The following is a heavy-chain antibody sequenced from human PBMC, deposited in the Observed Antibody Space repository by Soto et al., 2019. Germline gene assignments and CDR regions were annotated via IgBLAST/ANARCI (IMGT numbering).Heavy chain of an antibody. CDR3: ARGRYSYGSSIPYGMDV. D-gene: IGHD5-18*01. CDR2: TYYRSKWYN. Sequence: SQTLSLTCDISGESVCSNSAAWNWIRKSPSRGLEWLGRTYYRSKWYNDYAVSVKSRITINPDTSKNQFSLQLNSVTPEDTAVYYCARGRYSYGSSIPYGMDVWGQGTTVTVSS. V-gene: IGHV6-1*01. J-gene: IGHJ6*02. CDR1: GESVCSNSAA.